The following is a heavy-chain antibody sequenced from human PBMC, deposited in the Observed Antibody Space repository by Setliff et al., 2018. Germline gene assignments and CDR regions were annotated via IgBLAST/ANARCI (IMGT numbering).Heavy chain of an antibody. J-gene: IGHJ3*02. Sequence: KTSETLSLTCAVYDGSFSDYYWSWIRQPPGKGLEWIGEINHYGSTKYKSSLKSRVTMSVDTSKNQFSLKLNSVTAADTAVYYCARRWNFGPYGSGIHDGFDMWGQGTMVTVSS. V-gene: IGHV4-34*01. CDR2: INHYGST. D-gene: IGHD3-10*01. CDR3: ARRWNFGPYGSGIHDGFDM. CDR1: DGSFSDYY.